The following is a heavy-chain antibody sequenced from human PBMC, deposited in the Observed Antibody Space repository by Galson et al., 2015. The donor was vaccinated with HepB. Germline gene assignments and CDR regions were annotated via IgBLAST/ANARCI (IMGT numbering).Heavy chain of an antibody. CDR3: ARIGGYSDDSFDI. J-gene: IGHJ3*02. V-gene: IGHV1-69*02. Sequence: SVKVSCKAPEDTFSRYSICWVRQVPGQSHEWMGTIIPTLAITNYAQKFQGRVTLTTDASTSTAYMELRSLRSDDTAVYYCARIGGYSDDSFDIWGQGTMVTVSS. CDR1: EDTFSRYS. D-gene: IGHD3-22*01. CDR2: IIPTLAIT.